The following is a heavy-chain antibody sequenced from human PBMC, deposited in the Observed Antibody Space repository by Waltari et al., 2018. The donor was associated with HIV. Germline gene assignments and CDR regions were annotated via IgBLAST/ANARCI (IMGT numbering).Heavy chain of an antibody. CDR2: IYHSGST. J-gene: IGHJ6*02. D-gene: IGHD2-15*01. Sequence: QVQLQESGPGLVKPSETLSLTCTVSGYSISSGYYWGWIRQPPGKGLEWLGSIYHSGSTYYNPSLKSRVTISGDTSKNQFSRKLSSVTAADTAVYYCARDGGYCSGGSCSPSYYYGMDVWGQGTTVTVSS. V-gene: IGHV4-38-2*02. CDR1: GYSISSGYY. CDR3: ARDGGYCSGGSCSPSYYYGMDV.